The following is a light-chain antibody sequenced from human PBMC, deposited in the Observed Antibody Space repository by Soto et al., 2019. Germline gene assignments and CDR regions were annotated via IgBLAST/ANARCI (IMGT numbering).Light chain of an antibody. Sequence: DIQMTQSPSSLSASVGDRVTITCRGSQGISSWLAWYQQKPGQAPRLLIYKASSVASSVPSRFSGSGSGTEFTLTISSVQPYDFATYYCEQDKTFGQGTRVEIK. V-gene: IGKV1-5*03. CDR2: KAS. J-gene: IGKJ1*01. CDR1: QGISSW. CDR3: EQDKT.